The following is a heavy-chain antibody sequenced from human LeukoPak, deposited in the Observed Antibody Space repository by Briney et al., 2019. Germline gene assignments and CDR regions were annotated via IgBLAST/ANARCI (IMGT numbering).Heavy chain of an antibody. V-gene: IGHV1-69*13. Sequence: SVKVSCKASGGTFSSYAISWVRQAPGQGLEWMGGIIPIFGTANYAQKFQGRVTITADESTSTAYMELSSLRSEDTAVYYCAREVRYCSSTSCYYYYGMDVWGQGTTVTVSS. D-gene: IGHD2-2*01. CDR3: AREVRYCSSTSCYYYYGMDV. CDR1: GGTFSSYA. J-gene: IGHJ6*02. CDR2: IIPIFGTA.